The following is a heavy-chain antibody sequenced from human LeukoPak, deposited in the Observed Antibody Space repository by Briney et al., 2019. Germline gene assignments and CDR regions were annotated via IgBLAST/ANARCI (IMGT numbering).Heavy chain of an antibody. Sequence: SETLSLTCTVSDGSISSSSYYWGWIRQPPGKGLEWIGSIYYSGSTYYNPSLKSRVTISVDTSKNQFSLKLSSVTAADTAVYYCASLPGYIAVAGKNDYWGQGTLVTVSS. CDR2: IYYSGST. V-gene: IGHV4-39*07. CDR3: ASLPGYIAVAGKNDY. CDR1: DGSISSSSYY. J-gene: IGHJ4*02. D-gene: IGHD6-19*01.